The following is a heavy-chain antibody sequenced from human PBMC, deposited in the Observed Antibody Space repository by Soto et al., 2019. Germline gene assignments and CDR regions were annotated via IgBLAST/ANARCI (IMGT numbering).Heavy chain of an antibody. CDR3: ARSAAAGTRYYYYGMDV. V-gene: IGHV3-33*01. D-gene: IGHD6-13*01. Sequence: QVQLVESGGGVVQPGRSLRLSCAASGFTFSSYGMHWVRQAPGKGLEWVAVIWYDGSNKYYADSVKGRFTISRDNSKNTLYLQMNSLRAEDTAVYYCARSAAAGTRYYYYGMDVWGQGNTVTVS. CDR2: IWYDGSNK. J-gene: IGHJ6*02. CDR1: GFTFSSYG.